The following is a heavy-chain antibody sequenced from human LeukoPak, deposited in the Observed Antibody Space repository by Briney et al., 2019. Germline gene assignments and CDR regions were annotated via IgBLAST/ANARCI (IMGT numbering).Heavy chain of an antibody. CDR1: GYTFTGYY. CDR2: INPNSGGT. V-gene: IGHV1-2*02. CDR3: ARAEYSYGYLDY. D-gene: IGHD5-18*01. J-gene: IGHJ4*02. Sequence: ASVKVSCKASGYTFTGYYMHWVRQAPGQGLEWMGWINPNSGGTNYAQKFQGRVTMTRDTSISTAYMELSRLRSDDTAVYYCARAEYSYGYLDYWGQGTLVTVSS.